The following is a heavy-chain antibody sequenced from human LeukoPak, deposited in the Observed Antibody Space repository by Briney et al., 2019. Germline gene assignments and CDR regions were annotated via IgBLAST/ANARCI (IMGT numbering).Heavy chain of an antibody. J-gene: IGHJ4*02. D-gene: IGHD3-3*01. V-gene: IGHV3-66*02. Sequence: GGSLRLSCAASGFTVSSNYMSWVRQAPGQGLDWASVIYSGGSTYYADSVKGRFTISRDNSKNTLYLQMNSLRAEDTAVYYCARVYDFWSGYFDYWGQGTLVTVSS. CDR3: ARVYDFWSGYFDY. CDR1: GFTVSSNY. CDR2: IYSGGST.